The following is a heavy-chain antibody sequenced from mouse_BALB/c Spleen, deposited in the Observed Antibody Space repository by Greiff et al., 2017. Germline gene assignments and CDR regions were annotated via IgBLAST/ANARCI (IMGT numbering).Heavy chain of an antibody. V-gene: IGHV5-6*01. CDR3: ARHGYGSSYPYFDY. CDR2: ISSGGSYT. J-gene: IGHJ2*01. CDR1: GFTFSSYG. D-gene: IGHD1-1*01. Sequence: EVQGVESGGDLVKPGGSLKLSCAASGFTFSSYGMSWVRQTPDKRLEWVATISSGGSYTYYPDSVKGRFTISRDNAKNTLYLQMSSLKSEDTAMYYCARHGYGSSYPYFDYWGQGTTLTVSS.